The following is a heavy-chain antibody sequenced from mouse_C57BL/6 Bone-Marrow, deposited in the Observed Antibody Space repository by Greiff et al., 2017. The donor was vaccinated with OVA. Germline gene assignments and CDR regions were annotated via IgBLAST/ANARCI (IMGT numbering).Heavy chain of an antibody. J-gene: IGHJ1*03. D-gene: IGHD1-1*01. V-gene: IGHV3-6*01. Sequence: VQLQQSGPGLVKPSQSLSLTCSVTGYSITSGYYWNWIRQFPGNKLEWMGYISYDGSNNYNPSLKNRISITRDTSKNQFFLKLNSVTTEDTATYYCARERVYYGSSFYWYFDVWGTGTTVTVSS. CDR2: ISYDGSN. CDR3: ARERVYYGSSFYWYFDV. CDR1: GYSITSGYY.